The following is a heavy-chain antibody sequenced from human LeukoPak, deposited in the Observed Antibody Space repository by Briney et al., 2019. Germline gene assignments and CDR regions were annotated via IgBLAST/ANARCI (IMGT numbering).Heavy chain of an antibody. V-gene: IGHV4-59*08. CDR3: ARHLRTGQTDY. D-gene: IGHD1-1*01. J-gene: IGHJ4*02. CDR1: GGSISPYY. Sequence: PSETLSLTCTVSGGSISPYYWGWIRQPPGKGPEWIGYIYYTGSTNYNPSLKSRVTISVDTSKNQFSLNLRSVTAADTAVYYCARHLRTGQTDYWGQGTLVTVSS. CDR2: IYYTGST.